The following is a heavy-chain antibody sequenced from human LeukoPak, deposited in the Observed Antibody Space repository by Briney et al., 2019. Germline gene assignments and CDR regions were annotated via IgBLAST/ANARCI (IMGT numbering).Heavy chain of an antibody. CDR3: ARDRGPRTGFMVREAYDY. CDR2: INTDGSIT. J-gene: IGHJ4*02. Sequence: GGSLRLSCTASGFSFEDYALHWVRQAPGKGLVWVSRINTDGSITNYADSVKGRFSISRDNAKNTLYLQMSSLRAEDTAVYYCARDRGPRTGFMVREAYDYWGQGTLVTVSS. D-gene: IGHD3-10*01. CDR1: GFSFEDYA. V-gene: IGHV3-74*01.